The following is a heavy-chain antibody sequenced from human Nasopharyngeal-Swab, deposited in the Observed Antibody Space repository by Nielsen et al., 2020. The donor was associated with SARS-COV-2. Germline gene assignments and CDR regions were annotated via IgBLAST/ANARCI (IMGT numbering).Heavy chain of an antibody. Sequence: WVRQAPGQGLEWMGRINPNSGGTNYAQKFQGRVTMTRDTSISTAYMELSRLRSEDTAVYYCARSLSPDCGGDCYYFDYWGQGTLVTVSS. CDR2: INPNSGGT. CDR3: ARSLSPDCGGDCYYFDY. V-gene: IGHV1-2*06. D-gene: IGHD2-21*01. J-gene: IGHJ4*02.